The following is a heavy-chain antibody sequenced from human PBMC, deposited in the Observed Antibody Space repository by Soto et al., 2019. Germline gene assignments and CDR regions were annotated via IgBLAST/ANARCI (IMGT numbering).Heavy chain of an antibody. J-gene: IGHJ4*02. CDR3: ARTQLRNYYDSSGYYYYFDY. CDR2: IDWDDDK. D-gene: IGHD3-22*01. Sequence: SGPTLVNPTQTLTLTCTFSGFSLSTSGMCVSWIRQPPGKALEWLALIDWDDDKYYSTSLKTRLTISKDTSKNQVVLTMTNMDPVDTATYYCARTQLRNYYDSSGYYYYFDYWGQGTLVTVSS. V-gene: IGHV2-70*01. CDR1: GFSLSTSGMC.